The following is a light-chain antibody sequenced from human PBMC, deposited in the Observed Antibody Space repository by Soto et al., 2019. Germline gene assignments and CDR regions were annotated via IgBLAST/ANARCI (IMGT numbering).Light chain of an antibody. CDR3: QQYNILPFT. CDR1: QDISSY. V-gene: IGKV1-33*01. CDR2: DAS. Sequence: DIQMTQSPSSLSASVGDRVTITCQASQDISSYLNWYQQKPGKAPKLLIYDASNLETGVPSRFSGTGSGTDFTFTISSLQPEDIATYYCQQYNILPFTFGPGTKVDFK. J-gene: IGKJ3*01.